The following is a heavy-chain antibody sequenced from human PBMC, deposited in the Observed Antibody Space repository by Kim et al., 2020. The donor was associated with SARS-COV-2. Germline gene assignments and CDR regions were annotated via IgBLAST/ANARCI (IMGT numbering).Heavy chain of an antibody. D-gene: IGHD2-2*02. Sequence: SETLSLTCTVSRASINSADHYWTWIRQYPGKGLECIGYIYYTGRTYYNPSLKSRLSISLDTSKSQFSLRLNSVTAADTALYYCAREEIPNRLFDYWGQG. CDR3: AREEIPNRLFDY. V-gene: IGHV4-31*03. CDR2: IYYTGRT. CDR1: RASINSADHY. J-gene: IGHJ4*02.